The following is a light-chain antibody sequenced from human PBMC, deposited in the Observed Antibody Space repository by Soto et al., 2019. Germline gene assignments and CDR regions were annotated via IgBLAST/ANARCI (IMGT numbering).Light chain of an antibody. J-gene: IGKJ1*01. CDR2: WAS. CDR1: QSVLYRSNNKNY. CDR3: QQYDTTPWT. V-gene: IGKV4-1*01. Sequence: DIVMTQSPDSLAVSLGERATINCKSSQSVLYRSNNKNYLAWYQQKPGQPPRLLIYWASTRESGVPGRFSGSGSGTDFSLTISSLLAEDVAVYYCQQYDTTPWTFGQGTKVEIK.